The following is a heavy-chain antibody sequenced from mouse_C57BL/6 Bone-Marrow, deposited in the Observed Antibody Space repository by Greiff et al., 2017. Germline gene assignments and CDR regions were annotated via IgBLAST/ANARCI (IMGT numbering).Heavy chain of an antibody. CDR2: IWSGGST. CDR1: GFSLTSYG. J-gene: IGHJ3*01. CDR3: AGPEGPVYYEYLAWFAY. V-gene: IGHV2-2*01. D-gene: IGHD2-4*01. Sequence: VQLQESGPGLVQPSQSLSITCTVSGFSLTSYGVHWVRQSPGKGLEWLGVIWSGGSTDYNAAFISRLSISKDNSKSQVFFKMNSLQADDTAIYYCAGPEGPVYYEYLAWFAYWGQGTLVTVSA.